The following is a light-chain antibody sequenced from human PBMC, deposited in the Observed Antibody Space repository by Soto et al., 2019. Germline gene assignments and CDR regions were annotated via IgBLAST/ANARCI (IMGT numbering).Light chain of an antibody. J-gene: IGKJ5*01. CDR1: QSVSSN. Sequence: ILMTQSPATLSVSPGERATLSFRASQSVSSNLAWFQQKPGQAPRLLIYGAYTRATGFPARFSGSGSGTEFNLTISSLQSEDFGVYYCQQYNNGPPITFGQGTRLEIK. CDR3: QQYNNGPPIT. V-gene: IGKV3-15*01. CDR2: GAY.